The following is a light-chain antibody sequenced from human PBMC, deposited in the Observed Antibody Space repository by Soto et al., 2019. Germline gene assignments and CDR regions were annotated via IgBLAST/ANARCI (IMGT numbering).Light chain of an antibody. CDR1: QGISNS. V-gene: IGKV1-27*01. CDR2: AAS. Sequence: DIQMTQSPSSLSAFVGGRVTITYRASQGISNSLAWYQQKPGKGPKLLIYAASTLQSGVPSRFSGSGSGTDFTLTISSLQPEDVATYYCQKYNSAPLTFGPGTKVDIK. J-gene: IGKJ3*01. CDR3: QKYNSAPLT.